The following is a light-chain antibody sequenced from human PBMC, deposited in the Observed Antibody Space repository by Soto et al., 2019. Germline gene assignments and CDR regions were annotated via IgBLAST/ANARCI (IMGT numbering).Light chain of an antibody. V-gene: IGLV2-14*01. CDR2: EVR. J-gene: IGLJ1*01. CDR3: SSYTSSSTYV. CDR1: SSDVGGYNY. Sequence: QSALTQPASVSGSPGQSITISCTGTSSDVGGYNYVSWYQQHPGKAPKLMISEVRNRPSGVSNRFSGYKSVNTAALTISGLQAEDEPDYYCSSYTSSSTYVFGTGTKLTVL.